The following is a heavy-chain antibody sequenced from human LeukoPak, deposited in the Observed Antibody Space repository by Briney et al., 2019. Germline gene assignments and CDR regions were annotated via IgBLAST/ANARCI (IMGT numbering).Heavy chain of an antibody. CDR2: IIPIFGTA. CDR3: ARSTVAVAGTFDY. Sequence: ASVKVSCKASGGTFSSYAISWVRQAPGQGLEWMGGIIPIFGTANYAQKFQGRVTITADESTSTAYKELSSLRSEDTAVYYCARSTVAVAGTFDYWGQGTLVTVSS. CDR1: GGTFSSYA. V-gene: IGHV1-69*01. J-gene: IGHJ4*02. D-gene: IGHD6-19*01.